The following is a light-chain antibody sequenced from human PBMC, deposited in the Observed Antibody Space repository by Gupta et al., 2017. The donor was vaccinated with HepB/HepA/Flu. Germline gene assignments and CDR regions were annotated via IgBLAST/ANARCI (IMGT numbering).Light chain of an antibody. V-gene: IGLV2-14*03. J-gene: IGLJ3*02. CDR3: NSYTTINTWV. CDR2: DVS. Sequence: QSALTQPASVSGSPGQSITISCTGTSSDIGSYNYVSWYQQHPGKVPKVMIYDVSNRPSGVSNRFSGSKSGNTASLIISELQTEDEADYYCNSYTTINTWVFGGGTKLTVL. CDR1: SSDIGSYNY.